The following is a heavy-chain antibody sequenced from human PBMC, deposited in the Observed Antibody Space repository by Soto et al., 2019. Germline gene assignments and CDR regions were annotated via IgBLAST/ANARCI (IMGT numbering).Heavy chain of an antibody. J-gene: IGHJ4*02. V-gene: IGHV1-18*01. CDR3: ARDTPQYSSGYLFDY. Sequence: GASVKVSCKASGGTFSSYAISWVRQAPGQGLEWMGWVSASNGNTNYAHNVQGRVTMTIDTSTSTAYMELRSLRSDDTAVYYCARDTPQYSSGYLFDYWGQGTLVTVYS. CDR1: GGTFSSYA. CDR2: VSASNGNT. D-gene: IGHD6-19*01.